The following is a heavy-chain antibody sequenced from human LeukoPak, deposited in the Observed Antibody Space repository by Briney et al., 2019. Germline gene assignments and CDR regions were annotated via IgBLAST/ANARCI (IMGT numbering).Heavy chain of an antibody. J-gene: IGHJ3*02. CDR2: ISSSGGST. CDR1: GFIFRSYA. V-gene: IGHV3-23*01. Sequence: PGGSLRLSCAASGFIFRSYAIIWPPQAPEKALEGVSHISSSGGSTYYAGSVKGRFTISKDNTKNTLYLQMSSLRAEETAVYYCAKALAGTKAFDIWGQGTMVTVSS. CDR3: AKALAGTKAFDI. D-gene: IGHD1-1*01.